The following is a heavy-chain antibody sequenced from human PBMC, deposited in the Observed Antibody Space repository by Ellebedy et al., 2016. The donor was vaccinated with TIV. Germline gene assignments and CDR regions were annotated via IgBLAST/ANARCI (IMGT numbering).Heavy chain of an antibody. Sequence: GESLKISCATSGFNFNIFAMSWVRQAPGKGLEWVSALGGSSENTYYADSVQGRFTISRDNSENTLYLQMNSLRAEDTAVYYCAKTASKGRGWRTPIDYWGQGTLVTVSS. CDR1: GFNFNIFA. CDR2: LGGSSENT. V-gene: IGHV3-23*01. D-gene: IGHD6-19*01. J-gene: IGHJ4*02. CDR3: AKTASKGRGWRTPIDY.